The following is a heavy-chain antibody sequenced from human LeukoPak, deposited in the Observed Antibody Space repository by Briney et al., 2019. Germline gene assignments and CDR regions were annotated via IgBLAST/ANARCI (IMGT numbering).Heavy chain of an antibody. D-gene: IGHD2-2*01. J-gene: IGHJ5*02. Sequence: PSQTLSLTCTVSGGSISSGSYYWSWIRQPAGKGLEWIGRIYTSGSTNYNPSLKSRVTISVDTSKNQFSLKLSSVTAADTAVYYCARASRYCSSTSCYDWFDPWGQGTLVTVSS. CDR3: ARASRYCSSTSCYDWFDP. CDR1: GGSISSGSYY. CDR2: IYTSGST. V-gene: IGHV4-61*02.